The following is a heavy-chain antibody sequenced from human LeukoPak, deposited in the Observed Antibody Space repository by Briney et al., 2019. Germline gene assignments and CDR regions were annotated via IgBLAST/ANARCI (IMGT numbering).Heavy chain of an antibody. D-gene: IGHD6-13*01. J-gene: IGHJ5*02. CDR2: INSDGSST. CDR3: AKEGGYSSSWYAGSWFDP. CDR1: GFTFSSYW. V-gene: IGHV3-74*01. Sequence: PGGSLRLSCAASGFTFSSYWMHWVRQAPGKGLVWVSGINSDGSSTRYADSVKGRFTISRDNAKNTLYLQMNSLRAEDTAVYYCAKEGGYSSSWYAGSWFDPWGQGTLVTVSS.